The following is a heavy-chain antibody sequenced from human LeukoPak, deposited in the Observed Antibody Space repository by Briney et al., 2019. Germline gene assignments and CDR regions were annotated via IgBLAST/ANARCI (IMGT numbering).Heavy chain of an antibody. J-gene: IGHJ4*02. CDR3: ARRGGSGRSFDY. D-gene: IGHD3-10*01. V-gene: IGHV4-59*01. Sequence: SETLSLTCTVSGGSISSYYWSWIRQPPGKGLEWIGYIYYSGSTNYNPSLKSRVTISVDTSKNQFSLKLSSVTAADTAVYYCARRGGSGRSFDYWGQGTLVAISS. CDR1: GGSISSYY. CDR2: IYYSGST.